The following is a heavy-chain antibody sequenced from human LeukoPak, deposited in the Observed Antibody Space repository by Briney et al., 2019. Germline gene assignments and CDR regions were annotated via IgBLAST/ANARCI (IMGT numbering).Heavy chain of an antibody. CDR1: GFIFRTYG. J-gene: IGHJ4*02. D-gene: IGHD3-10*01. CDR2: IRYDGTNQ. Sequence: PGGSLRLSCAASGFIFRTYGMHGVRQSPGKGLEWVAFIRYDGTNQYYVDSVKGRFTISRDNAKNTVCLQMISLRPEDTAVYYCAKDVSAGDYCDFWGQGILVAVSS. V-gene: IGHV3-30*02. CDR3: AKDVSAGDYCDF.